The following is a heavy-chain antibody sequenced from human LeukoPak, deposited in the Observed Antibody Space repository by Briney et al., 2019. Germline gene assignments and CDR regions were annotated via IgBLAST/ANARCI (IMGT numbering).Heavy chain of an antibody. CDR2: MNLYSGNT. J-gene: IGHJ5*02. CDR1: GYTFPSYD. CDR3: AKAGIVATMNADWLDP. Sequence: GSSVQVSCKASGYTFPSYDINWVRQATGRGREGMGWMNLYSGNTGYAQKFRGRVTMTRDTSISTAYMELNSLSSEDTAVYYRAKAGIVATMNADWLDPWGQGTLVTVSS. V-gene: IGHV1-8*01. D-gene: IGHD5-12*01.